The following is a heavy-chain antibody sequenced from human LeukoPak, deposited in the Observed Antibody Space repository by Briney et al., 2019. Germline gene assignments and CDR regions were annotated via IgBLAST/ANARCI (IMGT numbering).Heavy chain of an antibody. D-gene: IGHD2-2*01. V-gene: IGHV3-64D*06. Sequence: GGSLRPSCSASGFTFSSYAMHWVRQAPGKGLEYVSATSSNGGSTYYADSVKGRFTISRDNAKKTLYLQMSSLRAEDTAVYYCVKDAYCSSTSCYSYFDYWGQGTLVTVSS. CDR1: GFTFSSYA. CDR3: VKDAYCSSTSCYSYFDY. CDR2: TSSNGGST. J-gene: IGHJ4*02.